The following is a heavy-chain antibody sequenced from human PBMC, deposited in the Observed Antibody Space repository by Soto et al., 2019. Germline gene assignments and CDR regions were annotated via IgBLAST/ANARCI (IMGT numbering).Heavy chain of an antibody. V-gene: IGHV1-69*06. CDR1: GGTFSSYA. J-gene: IGHJ6*02. CDR3: ARPTVTTLAYYYYGMDV. D-gene: IGHD4-17*01. Sequence: ASVKVSCKASGGTFSSYAISWVRQAPGQGLEWMGGIIPIFGTANYAQKFQGRVTITADKSTSTAYMELSSLRSEDTAVYYCARPTVTTLAYYYYGMDVWGQGTTVTVSS. CDR2: IIPIFGTA.